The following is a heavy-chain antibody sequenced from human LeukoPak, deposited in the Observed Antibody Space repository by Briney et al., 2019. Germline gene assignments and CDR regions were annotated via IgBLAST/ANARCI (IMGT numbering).Heavy chain of an antibody. CDR2: IYSGGST. Sequence: PGGSLRLSCVASGFTVSSNYMSWVRQAPGKGLEWVSVIYSGGSTYYADSVKGRFTISRDNSKNTLYLQMNSLRAEDTAVYYCARDLKTRAFDYWGQGTLVTVSS. J-gene: IGHJ4*02. CDR1: GFTVSSNY. V-gene: IGHV3-66*02. CDR3: ARDLKTRAFDY.